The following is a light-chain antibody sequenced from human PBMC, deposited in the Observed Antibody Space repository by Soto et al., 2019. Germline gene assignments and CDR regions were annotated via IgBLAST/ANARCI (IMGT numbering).Light chain of an antibody. CDR2: AAS. Sequence: DIQLTQSLSFLSTSVGDRVSITCRASQGISSYLAWYQQKPGKAPKLLIYAASTLQSGVPSRFSGSGSGPEFTLTISSLQPEDFATYYCQQFDSHPYTFGQGTKLEIK. V-gene: IGKV1-9*01. J-gene: IGKJ2*01. CDR1: QGISSY. CDR3: QQFDSHPYT.